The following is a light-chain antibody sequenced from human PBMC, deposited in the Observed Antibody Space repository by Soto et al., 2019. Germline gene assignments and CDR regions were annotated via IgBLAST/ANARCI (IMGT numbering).Light chain of an antibody. CDR2: STS. Sequence: VVTQEPSLTVSPGGTVTLTCASSAGAVTSAYYTNWLQQKPGQAPRALIYSTSEKHSWTPARFSGSLLGGKAALTLSAAQPEDEADYYCLLYYGGAQVLFGGGTKLTVL. J-gene: IGLJ2*01. CDR3: LLYYGGAQVL. CDR1: AGAVTSAYY. V-gene: IGLV7-43*01.